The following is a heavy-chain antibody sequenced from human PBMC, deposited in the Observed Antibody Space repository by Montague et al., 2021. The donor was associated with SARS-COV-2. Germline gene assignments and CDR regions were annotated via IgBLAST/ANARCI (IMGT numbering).Heavy chain of an antibody. CDR2: INHSGNT. V-gene: IGHV4-34*01. CDR1: GGSFSGYL. D-gene: IGHD6-6*01. CDR3: ARGGSSSSGVY. J-gene: IGHJ4*02. Sequence: SETRSLTCAVHGGSFSGYLRSWIRQPPGKGLEWIGQINHSGNTNYNPSLMSRVTISVDMSKSQFSLKLSSVTAADTAVYYCARGGSSSSGVYWGQGTLGTVAS.